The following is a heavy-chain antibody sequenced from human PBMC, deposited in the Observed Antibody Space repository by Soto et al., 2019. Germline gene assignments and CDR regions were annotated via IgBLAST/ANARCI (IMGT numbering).Heavy chain of an antibody. Sequence: ASVKVSCKASGYTFPGNYMHWVRQAPGQGLEWMALINPTSGGTNYAQKFQGRVTMTWDTSISTAYMELSRMRSDDTAIYYCARGYCSSSGCSHYFDYWSQRTLVTVSS. CDR2: INPTSGGT. V-gene: IGHV1-2*02. CDR3: ARGYCSSSGCSHYFDY. CDR1: GYTFPGNY. J-gene: IGHJ4*02. D-gene: IGHD2-2*01.